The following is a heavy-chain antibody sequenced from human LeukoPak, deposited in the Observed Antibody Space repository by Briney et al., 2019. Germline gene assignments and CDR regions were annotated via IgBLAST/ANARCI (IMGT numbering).Heavy chain of an antibody. CDR1: GFTFSSYW. D-gene: IGHD2-15*01. J-gene: IGHJ4*02. Sequence: PGGSLRLSCAASGFTFSSYWMHWVRQAPGKGLVWVSRISGDGSTTDYADSVKGRFTISRDNAKNTVYLQMNSLRAEDTAVYYCASRYCSGGICSGDYWGQGTLVTVSS. CDR2: ISGDGSTT. CDR3: ASRYCSGGICSGDY. V-gene: IGHV3-74*01.